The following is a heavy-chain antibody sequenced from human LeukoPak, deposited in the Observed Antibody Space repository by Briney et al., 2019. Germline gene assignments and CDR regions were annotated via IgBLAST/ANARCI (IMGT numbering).Heavy chain of an antibody. D-gene: IGHD1-26*01. CDR3: ARAAYSGSYHSDY. V-gene: IGHV4-61*01. Sequence: SETLSLTCTVSGGSVNSGSYYWNWIRQPPGKGLGWIGYIYYSGSTNYNPSLKSRVTISVDTSKNQFSLKLSSVTAADTAVYYCARAAYSGSYHSDYWGQGTLVTVSS. J-gene: IGHJ4*02. CDR2: IYYSGST. CDR1: GGSVNSGSYY.